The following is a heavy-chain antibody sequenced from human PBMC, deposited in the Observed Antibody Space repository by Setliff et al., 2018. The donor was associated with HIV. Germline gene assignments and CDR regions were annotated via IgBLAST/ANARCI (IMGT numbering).Heavy chain of an antibody. Sequence: GASVKVSCKASGHTFTNVDIHWLRRATGQGLEWMGWMNPNTGASGYALKFQARVTMTRDTSISTAYMELSSLTSEDTAVYYCARDHGMWDYGGNSLLRDYFHNWGQGTLVTVSS. CDR1: GHTFTNVD. J-gene: IGHJ1*01. D-gene: IGHD4-17*01. CDR3: ARDHGMWDYGGNSLLRDYFHN. CDR2: MNPNTGAS. V-gene: IGHV1-8*01.